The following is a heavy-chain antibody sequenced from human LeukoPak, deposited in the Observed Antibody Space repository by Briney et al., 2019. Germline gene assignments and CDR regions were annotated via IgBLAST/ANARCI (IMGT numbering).Heavy chain of an antibody. CDR3: ARAPYYYGSGSYSHSDY. D-gene: IGHD3-10*01. V-gene: IGHV3-21*01. J-gene: IGHJ4*02. Sequence: GGSLRLSCAASGFTFSSYSMNWVRQAPGKGLEWVSSISSSSSYIYYADSVKGRFTISRDNAKNSLYLQMNSLRAEDTAVYYCARAPYYYGSGSYSHSDYWGQGTLVTVSS. CDR1: GFTFSSYS. CDR2: ISSSSSYI.